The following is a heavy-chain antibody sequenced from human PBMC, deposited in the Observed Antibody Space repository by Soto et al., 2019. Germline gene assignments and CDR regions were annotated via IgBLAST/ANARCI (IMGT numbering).Heavy chain of an antibody. CDR3: AGGMAGLDV. D-gene: IGHD3-16*01. CDR1: GLSFNIYW. V-gene: IGHV3-74*01. CDR2: INSDGSHT. Sequence: DVQLVESGGGVVQPGGSLRLSCAASGLSFNIYWMHWVRQVPGKGLVWLARINSDGSHTIYVDSVKGRFTISRDNAKITVCLQMDSLRDEETCVYYCAGGMAGLDVWGQGTTLTASS. J-gene: IGHJ6*02.